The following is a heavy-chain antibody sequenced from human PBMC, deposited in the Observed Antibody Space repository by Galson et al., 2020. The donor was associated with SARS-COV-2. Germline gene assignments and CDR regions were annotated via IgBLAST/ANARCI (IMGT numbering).Heavy chain of an antibody. CDR1: GYTFTGYY. V-gene: IGHV1-2*02. CDR3: EVGGYYNNDVFDV. Sequence: GESLKISCKASGYTFTGYYMHWVRQAPGQGLEWMGWIDPKSGGTNYAQKFQGRVTMTRDASSSTAYMEVNRLRSDDTAVYYCEVGGYYNNDVFDVWGQGTMVTVSS. J-gene: IGHJ3*01. D-gene: IGHD3-10*01. CDR2: IDPKSGGT.